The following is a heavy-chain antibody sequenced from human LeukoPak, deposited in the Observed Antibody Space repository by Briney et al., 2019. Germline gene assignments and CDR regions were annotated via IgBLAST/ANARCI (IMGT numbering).Heavy chain of an antibody. CDR1: GGTFSSYA. CDR2: IIPIFGTA. J-gene: IGHJ6*02. D-gene: IGHD3-10*01. V-gene: IGHV1-69*13. CDR3: ARVGTITMVRGVLKDV. Sequence: SVKVSCKASGGTFSSYAISWVRQAPGQGLEWMGGIIPIFGTANYAQKFQGRVTITADESTSTACMELSSLRSEDTAVYYCARVGTITMVRGVLKDVWGQGTTVTVSS.